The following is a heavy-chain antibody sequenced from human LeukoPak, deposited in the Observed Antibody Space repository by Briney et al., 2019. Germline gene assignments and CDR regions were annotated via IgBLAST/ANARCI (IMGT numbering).Heavy chain of an antibody. J-gene: IGHJ6*03. V-gene: IGHV3-21*01. CDR3: ARSQDSSSWYRALYYYMDV. CDR1: GFTVSSYY. CDR2: ISGSGGST. D-gene: IGHD6-13*01. Sequence: PGGSLRLSCVASGFTVSSYYVSWVRQAPGKGLEWVSAISGSGGSTYYADSVKGRFTISRDNAKNSLYLQMNSLRAEGTAVYYCARSQDSSSWYRALYYYMDVWGKGTTVTISS.